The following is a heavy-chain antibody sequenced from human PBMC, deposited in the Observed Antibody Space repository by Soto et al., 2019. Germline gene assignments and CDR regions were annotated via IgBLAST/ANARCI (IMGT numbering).Heavy chain of an antibody. J-gene: IGHJ6*03. CDR2: ISSSSSVI. V-gene: IGHV3-48*01. CDR1: GFILSDCA. CDR3: ARDLSWGSNWYYYMDV. D-gene: IGHD7-27*01. Sequence: EVQLVESGGGLVQPGGSLRLSCATSGFILSDCAMNWVRQAPGKGLEWVSYISSSSSVIDYADSVKGRFTVSSDNARNSLDLQMNSLRAEDTAVYYCARDLSWGSNWYYYMDVWGKGTTVTVSS.